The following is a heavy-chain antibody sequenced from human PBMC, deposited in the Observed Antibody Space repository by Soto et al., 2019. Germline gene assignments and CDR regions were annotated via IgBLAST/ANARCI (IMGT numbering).Heavy chain of an antibody. J-gene: IGHJ6*02. CDR2: IYPGDSDT. D-gene: IGHD3-22*01. CDR1: GYSFTSYW. Sequence: GESLKISCKGSGYSFTSYWIGWVRQMPGKGLEWMGIIYPGDSDTRYSPSFQGQVTISADKAISTAYWQWSSLKGSDTAMYYCERPSPPIYYYDSSGDDLGNYGMDVWGQGTTVSASS. V-gene: IGHV5-51*01. CDR3: ERPSPPIYYYDSSGDDLGNYGMDV.